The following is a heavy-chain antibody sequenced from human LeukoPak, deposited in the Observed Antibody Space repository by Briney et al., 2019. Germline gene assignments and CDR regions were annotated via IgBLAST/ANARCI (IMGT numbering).Heavy chain of an antibody. CDR2: ISSSSSYI. V-gene: IGHV3-21*01. D-gene: IGHD6-13*01. J-gene: IGHJ6*03. CDR3: ARDPRSSSWGRYYYYYMDV. Sequence: GGSLRLSCAASGFTFSSYSMNWVRQAPGKGLEWVSSISSSSSYIYYADSVKGRFTISRDNAKNSLYLQMNSLRAEDTAVYYCARDPRSSSWGRYYYYYMDVWGKGTTVTVSS. CDR1: GFTFSSYS.